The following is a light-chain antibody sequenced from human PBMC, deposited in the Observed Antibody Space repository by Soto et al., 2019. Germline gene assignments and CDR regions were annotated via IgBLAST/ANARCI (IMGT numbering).Light chain of an antibody. V-gene: IGKV3-11*01. CDR3: QQGLT. Sequence: EIVLTQAPATLSLSPGERATLSCRASQSVSNYLAWYQQKPGQAPRLLIYAASNRATGIPARFSGTRSGTVYTLTISSLEPEDFAVDYWQQGLTVGGGTKVEIK. J-gene: IGKJ4*01. CDR1: QSVSNY. CDR2: AAS.